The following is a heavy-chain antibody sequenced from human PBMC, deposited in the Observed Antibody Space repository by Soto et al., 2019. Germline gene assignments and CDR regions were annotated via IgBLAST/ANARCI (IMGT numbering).Heavy chain of an antibody. Sequence: PGGSLTLFCAASRFTFRSFSMHWVRQAPGKGLERVTVISHDGSNKFYRDYLTPRLTISRHNSKNTFHLQINSLRYEDTAVYYCARGDREDIAVVIGVRPGEYGVDVWGQGTTVTVSS. CDR1: RFTFRSFS. CDR2: ISHDGSNK. D-gene: IGHD2-15*01. V-gene: IGHV3-30-3*01. CDR3: ARGDREDIAVVIGVRPGEYGVDV. J-gene: IGHJ6*02.